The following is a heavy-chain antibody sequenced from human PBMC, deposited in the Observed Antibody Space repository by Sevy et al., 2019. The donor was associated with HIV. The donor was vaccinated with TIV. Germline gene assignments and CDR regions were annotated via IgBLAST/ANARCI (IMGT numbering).Heavy chain of an antibody. CDR2: ISSSGSTI. CDR3: ARGRRKQWLANYDY. D-gene: IGHD6-19*01. V-gene: IGHV3-11*01. CDR1: GFTFSDYY. Sequence: GGSMRLSCAASGFTFSDYYMSWIRQAPGKGLEWVSYISSSGSTIYYADSVKGRFTISRDNAKNSLYLQMNSLRAEDTAVYYCARGRRKQWLANYDYWGQGTLVTVSS. J-gene: IGHJ4*02.